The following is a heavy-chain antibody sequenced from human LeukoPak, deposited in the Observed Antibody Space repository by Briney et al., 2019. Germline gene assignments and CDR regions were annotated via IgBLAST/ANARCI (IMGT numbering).Heavy chain of an antibody. Sequence: GGSLRLSCAASGFTFSSYSMNWVRQAPGKGLEWVSSISSSSSYIYYADSVKGRFTISRDNAKNSLYLQMNSLRAEDTAVYYCARFRTVTISYYYGMDVWGQGTTVTVSS. J-gene: IGHJ6*02. CDR1: GFTFSSYS. V-gene: IGHV3-21*01. CDR3: ARFRTVTISYYYGMDV. CDR2: ISSSSSYI. D-gene: IGHD4-17*01.